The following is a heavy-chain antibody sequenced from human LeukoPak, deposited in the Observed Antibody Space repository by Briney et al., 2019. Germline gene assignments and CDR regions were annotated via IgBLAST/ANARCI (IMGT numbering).Heavy chain of an antibody. D-gene: IGHD6-19*01. Sequence: PGGSLRLSCAVSGFTFSNYWMSWVRQAPGKGLEWVANIKQDGSEKYYVDSVKGRFTISRDNAKNSLYLQMNSLRAEDTAVYYCAREPYSSGSYGMDVWGQGTTVTVSS. CDR2: IKQDGSEK. J-gene: IGHJ6*02. V-gene: IGHV3-7*01. CDR3: AREPYSSGSYGMDV. CDR1: GFTFSNYW.